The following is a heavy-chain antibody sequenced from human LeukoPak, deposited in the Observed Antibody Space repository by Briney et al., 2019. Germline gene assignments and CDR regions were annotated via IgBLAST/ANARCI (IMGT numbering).Heavy chain of an antibody. Sequence: SETLSLTCTVSGRSISSYYWSWIRQPPGKGLEWVGYIYYSGSTNYNSSLKSRVIISVDTSKNQFSLKLNSVTAADTAVYYCARQTFTIPLSNAFDIWGQGTMVTVSS. CDR2: IYYSGST. V-gene: IGHV4-59*08. J-gene: IGHJ3*02. CDR3: ARQTFTIPLSNAFDI. D-gene: IGHD3-10*01. CDR1: GRSISSYY.